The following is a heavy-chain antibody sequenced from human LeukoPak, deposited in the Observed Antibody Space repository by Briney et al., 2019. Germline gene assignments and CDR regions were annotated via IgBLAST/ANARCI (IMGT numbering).Heavy chain of an antibody. J-gene: IGHJ4*02. CDR2: INAGNGNT. V-gene: IGHV1-3*03. CDR1: GYTFTSYA. Sequence: ASVKVSCKASGYTFTSYAMHWVRQAPGQRLEWMGWINAGNGNTKYSQEFQGRVTITRDTSASTAYMELSSLRSEDMAVYYCARAPYYDYVWGSYRYKGGLATTEYYFDYWGQGTLVTVSS. D-gene: IGHD3-16*02. CDR3: ARAPYYDYVWGSYRYKGGLATTEYYFDY.